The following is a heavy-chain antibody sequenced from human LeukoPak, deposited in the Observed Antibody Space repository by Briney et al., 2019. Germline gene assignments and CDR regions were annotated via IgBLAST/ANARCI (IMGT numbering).Heavy chain of an antibody. D-gene: IGHD5-24*01. Sequence: GGSLRLSCAASGLTFSSHWMHWVRQAPGKGLVWVSRITNDGSSTTYADSVKGRFTISRDNAKNSLYLQMNSLRAEDTALYYCAKVREVATMFRAFDTWGQGTMVTVSS. CDR2: ITNDGSST. V-gene: IGHV3-74*01. CDR3: AKVREVATMFRAFDT. J-gene: IGHJ3*02. CDR1: GLTFSSHW.